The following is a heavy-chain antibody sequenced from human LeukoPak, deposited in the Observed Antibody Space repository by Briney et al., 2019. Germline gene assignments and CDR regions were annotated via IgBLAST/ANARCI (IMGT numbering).Heavy chain of an antibody. J-gene: IGHJ4*02. CDR3: ANYRKPQGLDY. CDR1: RFAFSTYA. V-gene: IGHV3-23*01. CDR2: ISSNGADT. D-gene: IGHD1-14*01. Sequence: GGSLRLSCAVSRFAFSTYAMTWVRQAPGQGLEYVSTISSNGADTYYADSVKGRFTISRDNSKNTLYLQMTCLRVEDTAIYYCANYRKPQGLDYWGQGTLVTVSS.